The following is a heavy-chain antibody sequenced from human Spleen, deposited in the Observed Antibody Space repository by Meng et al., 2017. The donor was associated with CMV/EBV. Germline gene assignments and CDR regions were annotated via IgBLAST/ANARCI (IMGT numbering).Heavy chain of an antibody. J-gene: IGHJ6*02. V-gene: IGHV3-30-3*01. Sequence: GESLKISCAASGFTFSSFAMHWVRQAPGKGLEWVAVVSSDGTYKYYADSVKGRFTISRDNSKNTLYLQMNSLRAEDTGVFYCARFRGMPHYAMDVWGQGTTVTVSS. CDR2: VSSDGTYK. CDR1: GFTFSSFA. CDR3: ARFRGMPHYAMDV. D-gene: IGHD3-16*01.